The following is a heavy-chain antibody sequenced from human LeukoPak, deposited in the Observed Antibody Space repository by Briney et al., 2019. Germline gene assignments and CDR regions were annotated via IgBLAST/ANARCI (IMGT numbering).Heavy chain of an antibody. Sequence: GGSLRLSCAASGFTFSSYWRSWVRQAPGKGREWVANIKQDGSEKYYVDSVKGRFTISRDNAKNSLYLQMNSLRAEDTAVYYCARRLLWFGANWFDPWGQGTLVTVSS. D-gene: IGHD3-10*01. CDR3: ARRLLWFGANWFDP. V-gene: IGHV3-7*01. CDR2: IKQDGSEK. J-gene: IGHJ5*02. CDR1: GFTFSSYW.